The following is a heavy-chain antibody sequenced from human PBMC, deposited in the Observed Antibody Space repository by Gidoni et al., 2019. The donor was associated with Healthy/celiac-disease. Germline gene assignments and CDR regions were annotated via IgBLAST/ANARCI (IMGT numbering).Heavy chain of an antibody. CDR2: ISSSSSYI. J-gene: IGHJ4*02. V-gene: IGHV3-21*01. CDR3: ARGVYYYGSPFDY. Sequence: EVQLVESGGGLVKPGGSLRLSCAASGFTFSSSSMNWVRQAPGKGLEWVSSISSSSSYIYYADSVKGRFTISRDNAKNSLYLQMNSLRAEDTAVYYCARGVYYYGSPFDYWGQGTLVTVSS. D-gene: IGHD3-10*01. CDR1: GFTFSSSS.